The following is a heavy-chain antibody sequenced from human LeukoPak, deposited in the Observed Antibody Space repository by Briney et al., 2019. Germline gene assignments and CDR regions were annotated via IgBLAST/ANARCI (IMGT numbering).Heavy chain of an antibody. CDR1: GFTFTAAS. Sequence: TGGSLRLSCATSGFTFTAASVSWVRQAPGKGLEWIGLIRSKVENETTEYAAPVKGRFSISRDDSKATLYLEMKSLKVDDTGVYYCTTGNPWGQGTLVTV. J-gene: IGHJ1*01. CDR3: TTGNP. CDR2: IRSKVENETT. V-gene: IGHV3-15*05.